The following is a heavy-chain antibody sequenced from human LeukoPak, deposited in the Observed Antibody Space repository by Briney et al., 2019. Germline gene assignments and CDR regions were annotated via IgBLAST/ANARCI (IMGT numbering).Heavy chain of an antibody. CDR1: GGSISNYY. CDR2: IYYSGST. CDR3: ARDNGSGSYYTFDI. Sequence: PSETLSLTCTVSGGSISNYYWSWIRQPPGKGLEWIGYIYYSGSTNYNPSLTSRVTMSIDTSMNQFSLKLSSVTAADTAVYYCARDNGSGSYYTFDIWGQGTMVTVSS. J-gene: IGHJ3*02. V-gene: IGHV4-59*01. D-gene: IGHD3-10*01.